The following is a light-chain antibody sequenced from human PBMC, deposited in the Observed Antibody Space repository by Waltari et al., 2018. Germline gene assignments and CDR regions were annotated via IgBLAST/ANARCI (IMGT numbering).Light chain of an antibody. CDR1: NSNIRSNT. J-gene: IGLJ3*02. CDR3: AAWDDSLNGPSWV. V-gene: IGLV1-44*01. Sequence: QSVLTQPPSESGTPGQRATISCYGGNSNIRSNTENWNQQPPGTAPQVFIYKNKKRPSGGPDRFSGSKSGTSASLAISGLQSEDEADYYCAAWDDSLNGPSWVFGGGTKLTVL. CDR2: KNK.